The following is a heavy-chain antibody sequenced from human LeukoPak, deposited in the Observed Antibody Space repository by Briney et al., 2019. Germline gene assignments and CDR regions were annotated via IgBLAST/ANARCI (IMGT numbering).Heavy chain of an antibody. Sequence: ASVKVSCKASGYTFTSYYMHWVRQAPGQGLEWMGWINPDSGGTDYAQKFQDRVTLTRDTSISTAYMELSALTSDDTAIYYCARVLIGSTLFDPWGQGTLVTVSS. D-gene: IGHD2-21*01. J-gene: IGHJ5*02. CDR3: ARVLIGSTLFDP. CDR2: INPDSGGT. CDR1: GYTFTSYY. V-gene: IGHV1-2*02.